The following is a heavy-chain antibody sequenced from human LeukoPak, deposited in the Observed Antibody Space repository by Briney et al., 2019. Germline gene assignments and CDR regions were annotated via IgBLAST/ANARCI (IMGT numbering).Heavy chain of an antibody. V-gene: IGHV3-7*04. J-gene: IGHJ4*02. CDR3: ERGDKFSGDY. D-gene: IGHD2-15*01. CDR1: GFTFSTYW. Sequence: PGGSLRLSCAASGFTFSTYWTSWVRQAPGMGLEWVANIHQDGNEKYYVDSVKGRFTISRDNAKNSLYLQVNSLRAEDTAVYYCERGDKFSGDYWGQGTLVTVSS. CDR2: IHQDGNEK.